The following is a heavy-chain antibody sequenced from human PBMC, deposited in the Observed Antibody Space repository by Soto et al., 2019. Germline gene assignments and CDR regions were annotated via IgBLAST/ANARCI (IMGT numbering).Heavy chain of an antibody. J-gene: IGHJ6*03. CDR2: INPSGGST. D-gene: IGHD6-13*01. V-gene: IGHV1-46*03. CDR1: GYTFTSYY. CDR3: ARDHIAAAGTLDDYYYMDV. Sequence: QVQLVQSGAEVKKPGASVKVSCKASGYTFTSYYMHWVRQAPGQGLEWMGIINPSGGSTSYAQKFQSRVTMTRDTSTSTVYMELSSPRSEDTAVYYCARDHIAAAGTLDDYYYMDVWGKGTTVTVSS.